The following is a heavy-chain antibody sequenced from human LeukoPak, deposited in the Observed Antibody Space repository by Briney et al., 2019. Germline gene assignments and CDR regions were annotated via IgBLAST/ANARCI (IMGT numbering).Heavy chain of an antibody. CDR2: ISGSGGTT. CDR1: GFTLSSYA. Sequence: GGSLRLSCAASGFTLSSYAMSWVRQAPGKGLEWVSGISGSGGTTYYADSVKGPFTISRDNSKNTLYLQMNSLRAEDTAVYYCAKSPIPGIAVTGRYFDYWGQGTLVTVSS. J-gene: IGHJ4*02. V-gene: IGHV3-23*01. D-gene: IGHD6-19*01. CDR3: AKSPIPGIAVTGRYFDY.